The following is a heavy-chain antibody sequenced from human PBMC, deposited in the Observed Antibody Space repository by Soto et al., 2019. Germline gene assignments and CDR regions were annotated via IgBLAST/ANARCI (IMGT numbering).Heavy chain of an antibody. CDR3: ARSTSGSYPPFGY. J-gene: IGHJ4*02. CDR1: GGSISGSTYY. D-gene: IGHD1-26*01. CDR2: LYYGGNT. V-gene: IGHV4-39*01. Sequence: PSETLSLTCAVSGGSISGSTYYWGWIRQPPGRGLEWIGSLYYGGNTYYNPSLKSRLTISVDTSKNQFSLKLSSVTAADTSVYYCARSTSGSYPPFGYWGQGTLVTVSS.